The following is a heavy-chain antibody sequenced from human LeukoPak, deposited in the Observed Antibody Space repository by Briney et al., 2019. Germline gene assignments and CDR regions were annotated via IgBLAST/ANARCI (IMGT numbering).Heavy chain of an antibody. CDR2: IIPILGIA. Sequence: SVKVSCKASGGTFSSYAISWVRQAPGQGLEWMGRIIPILGIANYAQKFQGRVTITADKSTSTAYMELSSLRSEDTAVYYCAREAQYYDFWSGYYKLGYFDYWGQGTLVTVSS. CDR3: AREAQYYDFWSGYYKLGYFDY. D-gene: IGHD3-3*01. CDR1: GGTFSSYA. J-gene: IGHJ4*02. V-gene: IGHV1-69*04.